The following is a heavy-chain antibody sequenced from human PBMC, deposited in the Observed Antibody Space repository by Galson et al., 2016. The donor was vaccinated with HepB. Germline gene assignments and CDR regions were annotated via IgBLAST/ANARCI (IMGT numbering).Heavy chain of an antibody. CDR3: AKRSIAAAAPHYYYMDV. J-gene: IGHJ6*03. CDR1: GFTFSSYG. CDR2: ISYDGCNK. Sequence: SLRLSCAASGFTFSSYGMHWVRQAPGKGLEWVAVISYDGCNKYYADSVKGRFTISRDNSKNTLYLQMNSLRAEDTAVYYCAKRSIAAAAPHYYYMDVWGKGTTVTVSS. D-gene: IGHD6-13*01. V-gene: IGHV3-30*18.